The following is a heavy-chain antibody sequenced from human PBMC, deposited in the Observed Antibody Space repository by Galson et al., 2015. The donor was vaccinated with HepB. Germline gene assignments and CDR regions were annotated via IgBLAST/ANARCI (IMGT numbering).Heavy chain of an antibody. V-gene: IGHV3-9*01. Sequence: SLRLSCAASGFTFDDYAMHWVRQAPGKGLEWVSGISWNSGSIGYADSVKGRFTISRDNAKNSLYLQMNSLRAEDTALYYCAKVALEYSSSKVHFDYWGQGTLVTVSS. J-gene: IGHJ4*02. CDR1: GFTFDDYA. CDR3: AKVALEYSSSKVHFDY. D-gene: IGHD6-6*01. CDR2: ISWNSGSI.